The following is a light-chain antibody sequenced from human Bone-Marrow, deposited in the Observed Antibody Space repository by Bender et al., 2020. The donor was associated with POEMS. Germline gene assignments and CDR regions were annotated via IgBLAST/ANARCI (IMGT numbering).Light chain of an antibody. CDR1: SSNTGSGYD. V-gene: IGLV2-14*02. Sequence: QSVLTQPPSVSGAPGQRVTISCTGSSSNTGSGYDINWYQHHPGKAPKLMIYEGSQRPSGVSNRFSGFKSGNTASLTISGLQAEDEADYYCGSYTRSSTLVFGGGTKLTVL. CDR3: GSYTRSSTLV. CDR2: EGS. J-gene: IGLJ3*02.